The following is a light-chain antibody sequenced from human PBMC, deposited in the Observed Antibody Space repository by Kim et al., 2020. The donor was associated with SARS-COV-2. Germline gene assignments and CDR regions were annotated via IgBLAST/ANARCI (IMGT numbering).Light chain of an antibody. CDR3: QQASSFPIT. CDR1: QGINSW. Sequence: DIQMTQSPSSVSAFVGDRVTITCRASQGINSWLAWYQQKPGKAPKLLISTASNLESGVPSRFRGSGSGTDFTLTINGLQPEDFATYYCQQASSFPITLGQGTRLEIK. J-gene: IGKJ5*01. CDR2: TAS. V-gene: IGKV1-12*01.